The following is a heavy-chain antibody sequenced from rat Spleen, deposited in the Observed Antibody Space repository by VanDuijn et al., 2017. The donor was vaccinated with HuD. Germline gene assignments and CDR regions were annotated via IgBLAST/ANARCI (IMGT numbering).Heavy chain of an antibody. CDR3: TRRGITHYFDH. D-gene: IGHD1-6*01. CDR2: ISTSGGHT. V-gene: IGHV5-25*01. Sequence: EVQLVESGGGLVQPGRSMKLSCVASGFTFSNSYMAWVRQAPTKGLEWVASISTSGGHTDYRDSVKGRFTLSRDNAKSTLYLQMDSLRSEDTATYYCTRRGITHYFDHWGQGVMVTVSS. J-gene: IGHJ2*01. CDR1: GFTFSNSY.